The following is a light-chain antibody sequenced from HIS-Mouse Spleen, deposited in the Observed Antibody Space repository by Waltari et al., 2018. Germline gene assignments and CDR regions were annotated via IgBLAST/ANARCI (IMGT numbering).Light chain of an antibody. CDR1: SIDVGGYTY. CDR3: SSYTSSSLYV. J-gene: IGLJ1*01. Sequence: QSALTQPASVSGSPGQSITISCTGTSIDVGGYTYFSWYQHHPGKAPKLMIYDVSNRPSGVSNRFSGSKSGNTASLTISGLQAEDEADYYCSSYTSSSLYVFGTGTKVTVL. CDR2: DVS. V-gene: IGLV2-14*03.